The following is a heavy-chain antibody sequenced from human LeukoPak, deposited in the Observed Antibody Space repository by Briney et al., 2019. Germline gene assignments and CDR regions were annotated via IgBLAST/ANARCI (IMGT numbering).Heavy chain of an antibody. CDR3: ATLAAWPTMVTPLFDY. CDR2: FDPEDGET. D-gene: IGHD5-12*01. Sequence: ASVKVSCKVSGYTLTELSMHWVRQAPGKGLEWMGGFDPEDGETIYAQKFQGRVTMTEDTSTDTAYMELSSLRSEDTAVYYCATLAAWPTMVTPLFDYWGQGTLVTVSS. J-gene: IGHJ4*02. V-gene: IGHV1-24*01. CDR1: GYTLTELS.